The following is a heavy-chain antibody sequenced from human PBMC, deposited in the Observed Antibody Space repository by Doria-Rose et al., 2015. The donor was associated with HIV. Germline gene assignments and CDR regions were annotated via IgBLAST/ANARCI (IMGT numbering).Heavy chain of an antibody. D-gene: IGHD6-13*01. Sequence: SGPVLVKPTETLTLTCTVSGVSLSSPGMGVSWIRQPPGKALEWLANILSDDERSYTTSLKSRLTISSGTSKSQVVLTMTDMDPVDTATYYCARIKSSRWYHKYYFDFWGQGTLVIVSA. CDR1: GVSLSSPGMG. V-gene: IGHV2-26*01. CDR3: ARIKSSRWYHKYYFDF. CDR2: ILSDDER. J-gene: IGHJ4*02.